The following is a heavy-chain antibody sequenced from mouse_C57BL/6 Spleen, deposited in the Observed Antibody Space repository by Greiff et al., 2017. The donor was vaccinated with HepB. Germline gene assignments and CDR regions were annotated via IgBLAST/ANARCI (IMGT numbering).Heavy chain of an antibody. CDR1: GYTFTSYW. J-gene: IGHJ3*01. CDR2: IYPSDSET. CDR3: ASLGSSWFAY. Sequence: VQLQQSGAELVRPGSSVKLSCKASGYTFTSYWMEWVKQRPGQGLEWIGNIYPSDSETHYNQKFKDKATLTVDKSSSTAYMQLSSLTSEDSAVYYCASLGSSWFAYWGQGTLVTVSA. V-gene: IGHV1-61*01. D-gene: IGHD1-1*01.